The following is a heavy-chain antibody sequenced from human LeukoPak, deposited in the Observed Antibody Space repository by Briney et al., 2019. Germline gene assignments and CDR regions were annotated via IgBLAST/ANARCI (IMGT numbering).Heavy chain of an antibody. CDR2: IYNGGST. CDR3: VKGGTYGGGADY. Sequence: SETLSLTCTVSGASISRDYWTWIRQPPGKGLEWIGYIYNGGSTTYSPSLNSRVTISLDTSNNQVSLRLSSVTAADTAVYYYVKGGTYGGGADYWGQGTLVTVSS. V-gene: IGHV4-59*01. D-gene: IGHD1-26*01. CDR1: GASISRDY. J-gene: IGHJ4*02.